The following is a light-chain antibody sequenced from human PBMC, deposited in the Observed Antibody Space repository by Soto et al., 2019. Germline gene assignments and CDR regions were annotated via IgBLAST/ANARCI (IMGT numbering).Light chain of an antibody. CDR1: QSISSSH. V-gene: IGKV3D-20*02. CDR3: QQRSSSRP. CDR2: DAL. J-gene: IGKJ1*01. Sequence: KSATRVVRASQSISSSHCAWYQQKPVQAPRLLIFDALIRATGIPARFSVSSSGSDFTLPISTREPADFGVYYCQQRSSSRPFSPGTKVDVK.